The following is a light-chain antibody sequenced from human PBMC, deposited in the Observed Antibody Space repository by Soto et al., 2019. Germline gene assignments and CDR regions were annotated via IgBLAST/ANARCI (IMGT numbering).Light chain of an antibody. CDR2: EVS. CDR1: SSDVGGYNF. Sequence: QSALTQPASVSGSPGQSITISCTGTSSDVGGYNFVSWYQQHPGKAPKLMIYEVSNRPSGVSNRFSGSKSGNTASLTISGLQAEDEADHYCSSYTGSSTVVFGGGTQLTVL. J-gene: IGLJ2*01. CDR3: SSYTGSSTVV. V-gene: IGLV2-14*01.